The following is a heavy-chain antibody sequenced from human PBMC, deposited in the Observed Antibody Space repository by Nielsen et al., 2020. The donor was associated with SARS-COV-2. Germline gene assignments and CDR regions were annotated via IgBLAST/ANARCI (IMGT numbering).Heavy chain of an antibody. J-gene: IGHJ4*02. CDR1: GGSISSYY. CDR2: IYYSGST. V-gene: IGHV4-59*08. CDR3: ARHIVYDSSGYYYFDY. D-gene: IGHD3-22*01. Sequence: SETLSLTCTVSGGSISSYYWSWIRQPPGKGLEWIGYIYYSGSTNYNPSLKSRVTISVDTSKNQFSLKLSSVTAADTAVYYCARHIVYDSSGYYYFDYWGQGTLVTVSS.